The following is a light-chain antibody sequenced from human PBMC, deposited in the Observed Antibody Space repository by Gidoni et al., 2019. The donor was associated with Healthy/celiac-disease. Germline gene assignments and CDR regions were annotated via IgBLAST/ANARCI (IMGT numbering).Light chain of an antibody. J-gene: IGLJ2*01. Sequence: SSELTQDPDVSVALGQTVRITCQGDSLRSYYASWYQQKPGQAPVLVICSTHNRPSGIPDRFSGSSSGNTASLTITGAQAEDEADYYCNSRDSSGNHVVFGGGTKLTVL. CDR2: STH. CDR1: SLRSYY. V-gene: IGLV3-19*01. CDR3: NSRDSSGNHVV.